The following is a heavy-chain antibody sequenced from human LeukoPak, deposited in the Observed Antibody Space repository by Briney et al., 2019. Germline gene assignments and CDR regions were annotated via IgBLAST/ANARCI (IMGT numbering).Heavy chain of an antibody. Sequence: SETLSLTCTVSGGSISSGDYYWSWIRQPPGKGLEWIGYIYYSGSTYYNPSLKSRVTISVDTSKNQFSPKLSSVTAADTAVYYCARDKVVRMPAAIPSWFDPWGQGTLVTVSS. CDR3: ARDKVVRMPAAIPSWFDP. J-gene: IGHJ5*02. CDR2: IYYSGST. CDR1: GGSISSGDYY. V-gene: IGHV4-30-4*01. D-gene: IGHD2-2*01.